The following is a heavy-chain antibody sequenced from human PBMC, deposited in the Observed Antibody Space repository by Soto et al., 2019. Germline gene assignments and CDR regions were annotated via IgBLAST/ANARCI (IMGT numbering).Heavy chain of an antibody. CDR1: GFTFSSYA. Sequence: GVSLRLSCAASGFTFSSYAMSWVRQAPGKGLEWVSAISGSGGSTYYADSVKGRFTISRDNSKNTLYLQMNSLRAEDTAVYYCAKKVRDSFGGVIVIHLDYWGQGTLVTVSS. D-gene: IGHD3-16*02. CDR3: AKKVRDSFGGVIVIHLDY. J-gene: IGHJ4*02. V-gene: IGHV3-23*01. CDR2: ISGSGGST.